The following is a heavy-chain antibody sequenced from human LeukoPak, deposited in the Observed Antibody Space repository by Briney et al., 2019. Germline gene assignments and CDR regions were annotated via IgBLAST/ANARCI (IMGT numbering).Heavy chain of an antibody. CDR2: INSDGSST. CDR3: ARPSDILTAFDAFDI. D-gene: IGHD3-9*01. Sequence: PGRSLRLSCAASGFAFDDYAMHWVRQAPGKGLVWVSRINSDGSSTSYADSVKGRFTISRDNAKNTLYLQMNSLRAEDTAVYYCARPSDILTAFDAFDIWGQGTMVTVSS. V-gene: IGHV3-74*01. J-gene: IGHJ3*02. CDR1: GFAFDDYA.